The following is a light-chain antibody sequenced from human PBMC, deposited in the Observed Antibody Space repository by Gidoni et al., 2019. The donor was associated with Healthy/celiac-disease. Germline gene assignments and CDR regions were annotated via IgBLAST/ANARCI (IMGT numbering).Light chain of an antibody. CDR3: QQSYSTPWT. V-gene: IGKV1-39*01. Sequence: DLQMTQSPSSLSASVGDSVTITFRASQSISSYLNWYQQKPGKDPKRLIDAASSLQSGVPSRFSGSGSGTDFTLTISSLQPEDFATYYCQQSYSTPWTFGQGTKVEIK. J-gene: IGKJ1*01. CDR2: AAS. CDR1: QSISSY.